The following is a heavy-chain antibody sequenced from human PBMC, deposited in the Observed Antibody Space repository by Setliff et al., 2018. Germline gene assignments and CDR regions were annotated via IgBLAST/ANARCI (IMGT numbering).Heavy chain of an antibody. CDR1: GGSFSGYY. Sequence: SETLSLTCAVYGGSFSGYYWSWIRQPPGKGLEWIGEINHSGSTNYNPSLKSRVTISVDTSKNQFSLKLSSVTAADTAVYYCARAGTPGYFDYWGQGTLVTVSS. CDR3: ARAGTPGYFDY. D-gene: IGHD3-10*01. V-gene: IGHV4-34*01. CDR2: INHSGST. J-gene: IGHJ4*02.